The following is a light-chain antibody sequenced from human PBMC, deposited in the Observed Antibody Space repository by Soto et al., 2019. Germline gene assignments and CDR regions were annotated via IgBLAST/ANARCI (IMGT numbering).Light chain of an antibody. Sequence: EIVMTQSPATLSVSPGERATLPCRASQSISGNLAWYQQKPGQAPRLLIYGASTRATGIPARFSGSGAGTEFTLTFSSLESEDFAVYYCQQYNKWPITFGQGTRLEIK. J-gene: IGKJ5*01. CDR1: QSISGN. CDR3: QQYNKWPIT. V-gene: IGKV3D-15*01. CDR2: GAS.